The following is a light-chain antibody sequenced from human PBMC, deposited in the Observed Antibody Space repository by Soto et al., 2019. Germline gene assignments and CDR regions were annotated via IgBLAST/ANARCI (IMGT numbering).Light chain of an antibody. Sequence: QSVLTQPPSASGTPGQRVTISCSGSTSNIGSNTVTWYQQFPGAAPRLLIHSNDQRPSGVPDRFSGSKSGTSASLALSGLQSEDEADYYCASWDDSLSSHVFGGGTKVTVL. J-gene: IGLJ6*01. CDR3: ASWDDSLSSHV. V-gene: IGLV1-44*01. CDR1: TSNIGSNT. CDR2: SND.